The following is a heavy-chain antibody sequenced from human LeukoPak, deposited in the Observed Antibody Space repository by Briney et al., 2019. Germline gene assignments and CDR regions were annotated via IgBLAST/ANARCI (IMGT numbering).Heavy chain of an antibody. D-gene: IGHD3-10*01. CDR2: IHDSGST. V-gene: IGHV4-30-4*08. J-gene: IGHJ5*02. Sequence: SETLSLTCTVSGGSISSSRYYWGWIRQPPGKGLEWIGFIHDSGSTLYNPSLKSRIIISRDVSRNQFSLQLTSVTAADTAVYHCARGFGAGNYYYGWFDPWGQGALVTVSS. CDR1: GGSISSSRYY. CDR3: ARGFGAGNYYYGWFDP.